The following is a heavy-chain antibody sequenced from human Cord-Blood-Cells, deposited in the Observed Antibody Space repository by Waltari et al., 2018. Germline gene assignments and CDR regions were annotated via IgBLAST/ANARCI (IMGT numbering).Heavy chain of an antibody. CDR3: AREFSPALGILRFEYYFDY. CDR1: GGTFSSYA. V-gene: IGHV1-69*01. Sequence: QVQLVQSGAEVKKPGSSVTVSCKASGGTFSSYAISWVRQAPGTGLEWMGGSIPIFGTANYTQKFQGRVTITADESTSTAYMELSSLRSEDTAVYYCAREFSPALGILRFEYYFDYWGQGTLVTVSS. D-gene: IGHD7-27*01. J-gene: IGHJ4*02. CDR2: SIPIFGTA.